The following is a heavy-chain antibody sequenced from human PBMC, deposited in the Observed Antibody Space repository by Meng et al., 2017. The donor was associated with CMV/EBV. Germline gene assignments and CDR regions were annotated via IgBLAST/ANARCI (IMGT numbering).Heavy chain of an antibody. CDR2: IYHSGST. CDR1: GYSISSGYY. Sequence: SETLSLTCTVSGYSISSGYYWGWIRQPPGKGLEWIGSIYHSGSTYYNPSLKSRVTISVDTSKNQFSLKLSSVPAADTAVYYCARVGGSLPDYWGQGTLVTVSS. V-gene: IGHV4-38-2*02. J-gene: IGHJ4*02. D-gene: IGHD1-26*01. CDR3: ARVGGSLPDY.